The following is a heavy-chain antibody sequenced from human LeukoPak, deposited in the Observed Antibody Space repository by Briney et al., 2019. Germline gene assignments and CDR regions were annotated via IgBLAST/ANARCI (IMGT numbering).Heavy chain of an antibody. CDR3: AREHGSGRGAFDI. D-gene: IGHD3-10*01. Sequence: NPGGSLRLSCAASGFTFSDYYMSWIRQAPGKGLEWVSSISSSSSYIYYADSVKGRFTISRDNAKNSLYLQMNSLRAEDTAVYYCAREHGSGRGAFDIWGQGTMVTVSS. J-gene: IGHJ3*02. V-gene: IGHV3-11*06. CDR2: ISSSSSYI. CDR1: GFTFSDYY.